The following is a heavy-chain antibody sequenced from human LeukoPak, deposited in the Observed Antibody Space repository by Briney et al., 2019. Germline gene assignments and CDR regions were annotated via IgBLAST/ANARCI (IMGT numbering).Heavy chain of an antibody. D-gene: IGHD6-19*01. CDR3: ARDPSNTSGWYQYFDA. CDR2: ISCYNGDT. V-gene: IGHV1-18*03. CDR1: GYTFTHHG. J-gene: IGHJ2*01. Sequence: ASVTVSCKASGYTFTHHGIAWVRQAPGQGLEWMGWISCYNGDTIYAQKFQGRVTLTTEKSTSTVYMELRSLSSDDMAVYYCARDPSNTSGWYQYFDAWGRGTLVSVSS.